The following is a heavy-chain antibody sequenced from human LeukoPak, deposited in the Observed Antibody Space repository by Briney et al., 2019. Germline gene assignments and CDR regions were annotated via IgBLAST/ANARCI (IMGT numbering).Heavy chain of an antibody. CDR2: INPNSGGT. CDR1: GDIFTTSG. V-gene: IGHV1-2*02. Sequence: VASVKVSCKASGDIFTTSGISWVRQAPGQGLEWMGWINPNSGGTNYAQKFQGRVTMTRDTSISTAYMELSRLRSDDTAVYYCARALKSRPAAEIDYWGQGTLVTVSS. D-gene: IGHD2-15*01. CDR3: ARALKSRPAAEIDY. J-gene: IGHJ4*02.